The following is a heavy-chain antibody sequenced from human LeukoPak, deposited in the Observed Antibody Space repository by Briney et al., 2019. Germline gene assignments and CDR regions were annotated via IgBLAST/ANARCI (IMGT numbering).Heavy chain of an antibody. CDR3: ARHRGVAGPLGYFDL. CDR1: GGSISSYY. V-gene: IGHV4-59*08. J-gene: IGHJ2*01. D-gene: IGHD6-19*01. CDR2: IYYSGST. Sequence: SETLSLTCTVSGGSISSYYWSWIRQPPGKGLEWIGYIYYSGSTNYNPSLKSRVTISVDTSKNQFSLKLSSVTAADTAVYYCARHRGVAGPLGYFDLWGRGTLVTVSS.